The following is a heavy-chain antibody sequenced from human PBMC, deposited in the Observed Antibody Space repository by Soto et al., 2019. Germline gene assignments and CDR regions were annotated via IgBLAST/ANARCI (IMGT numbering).Heavy chain of an antibody. J-gene: IGHJ5*02. CDR1: GDSISNADYY. CDR2: IFFTGST. Sequence: SVTLSVTCTVSGDSISNADYYWVWFRQPPGKGLEWIGNIFFTGSTSYNPSLKSRVSMSVDTSQNQFSLRLTSVTAADTAVYFCARRGGSSSRLSNWFDPWGHRTLVTVSS. V-gene: IGHV4-39*01. CDR3: ARRGGSSSRLSNWFDP. D-gene: IGHD5-18*01.